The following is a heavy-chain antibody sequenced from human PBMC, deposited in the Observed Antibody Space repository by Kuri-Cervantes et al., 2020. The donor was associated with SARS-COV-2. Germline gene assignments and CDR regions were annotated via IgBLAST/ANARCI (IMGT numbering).Heavy chain of an antibody. J-gene: IGHJ6*02. V-gene: IGHV1-18*01. CDR1: SYTFTSYG. Sequence: ASVNVSCKASSYTFTSYGISWVRQAPGQGLEWMGWISAYNSNTNYAQKLQGRVTMTTDTSTSTAYMELRGLRSDDTAVYYCAKDLGDYGMDVWGQGTTVTVSS. D-gene: IGHD3-16*01. CDR3: AKDLGDYGMDV. CDR2: ISAYNSNT.